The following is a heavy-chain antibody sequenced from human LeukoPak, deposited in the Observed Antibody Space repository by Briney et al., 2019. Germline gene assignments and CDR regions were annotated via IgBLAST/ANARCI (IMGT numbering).Heavy chain of an antibody. CDR2: IYYSGXT. CDR3: ARDTSSWPTLEY. CDR1: GVSISSSSYY. J-gene: IGHJ4*02. V-gene: IGHV4-39*07. Sequence: PSETLSLTCTVSGVSISSSSYYWGWIRQPPGKGLKWNGSIYYSGXTYYNPSLKSRVTISVDTSKNQFSLRLTSVTAADTAVYYCARDTSSWPTLEYWGQGTLVTVSS. D-gene: IGHD6-13*01.